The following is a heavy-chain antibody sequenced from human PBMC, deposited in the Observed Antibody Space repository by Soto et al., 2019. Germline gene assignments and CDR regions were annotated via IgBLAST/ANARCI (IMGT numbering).Heavy chain of an antibody. J-gene: IGHJ3*01. V-gene: IGHV1-24*01. CDR1: VYTLTELY. D-gene: IGHD3-22*01. Sequence: XSVKVSCKVSVYTLTELYRHWVRQAQGKGLEWVGGFDPEDADTIYPQTFQGRVPMPEDTSTAPAYTDLSSLRSAHTPAYYCATPTLRYYDSSLYYPPPAFDLWGQETPGTLS. CDR3: ATPTLRYYDSSLYYPPPAFDL. CDR2: FDPEDADT.